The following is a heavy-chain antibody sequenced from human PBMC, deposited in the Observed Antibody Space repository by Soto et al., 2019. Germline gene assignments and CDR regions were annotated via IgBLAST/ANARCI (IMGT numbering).Heavy chain of an antibody. Sequence: QVQLVESGGGVVQPGRSLRLSCAASGFTFSSYAMHWVRHAPGKGLVWVAVISYDGSNKYYADSVKGRFTISRDNSKNTLYLQMNSLRAEDTAVYYCARDSLDYGDYPYNWFDPWGQGTLVTVSS. CDR3: ARDSLDYGDYPYNWFDP. CDR2: ISYDGSNK. V-gene: IGHV3-30-3*01. CDR1: GFTFSSYA. J-gene: IGHJ5*02. D-gene: IGHD4-17*01.